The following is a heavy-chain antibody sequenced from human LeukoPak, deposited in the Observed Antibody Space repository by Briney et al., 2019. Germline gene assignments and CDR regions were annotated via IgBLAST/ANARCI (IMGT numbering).Heavy chain of an antibody. D-gene: IGHD6-13*01. CDR2: IRSKTYGGTT. Sequence: PGRSLRLSCTASGFTFGDFAMTWVRQAPGKGLEWVGLIRSKTYGGTTEFAASVKGRFTISGDDSTTIAYLQMNSLRTEDTAMYYCTRYRGGNSPIYDYWGQGTLVTVSS. CDR1: GFTFGDFA. J-gene: IGHJ4*02. CDR3: TRYRGGNSPIYDY. V-gene: IGHV3-49*04.